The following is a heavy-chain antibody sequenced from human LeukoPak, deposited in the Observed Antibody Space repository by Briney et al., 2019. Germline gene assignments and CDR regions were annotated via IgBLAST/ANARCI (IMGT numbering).Heavy chain of an antibody. CDR2: INPSGGRT. CDR1: GYTFTSYY. Sequence: GASVKVSCKASGYTFTSYYLHWVRPAPGQGLEWMAIINPSGGRTSYAQKFQGRVTMTRDTSTSTVDLELSSLRSEDTAVYYCARGESTYFDYWGQGTLVTVSS. J-gene: IGHJ4*02. V-gene: IGHV1-46*01. CDR3: ARGESTYFDY.